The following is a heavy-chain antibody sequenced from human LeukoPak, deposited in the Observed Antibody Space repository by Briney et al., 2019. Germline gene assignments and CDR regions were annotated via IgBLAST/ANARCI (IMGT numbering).Heavy chain of an antibody. Sequence: GGSLRLSCAASGFTVSSNYMSWVRQAPGKGLEWVSVIYSGGSTYYADSVKGRFTISRDNSKNTLYLQMNSLRAEDTAVYYCARLSSSWYHFDYWGQGTLVSVSS. J-gene: IGHJ4*02. D-gene: IGHD6-13*01. CDR2: IYSGGST. V-gene: IGHV3-66*01. CDR3: ARLSSSWYHFDY. CDR1: GFTVSSNY.